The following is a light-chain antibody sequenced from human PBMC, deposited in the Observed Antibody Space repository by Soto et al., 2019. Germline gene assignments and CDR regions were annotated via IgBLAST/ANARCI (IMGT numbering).Light chain of an antibody. J-gene: IGKJ1*01. CDR1: QSVLYSSNNKNY. Sequence: DIVMTQSPDSLAVSLGERDTINCKSSQSVLYSSNNKNYLAWYQQKPGQPPKLLIYWASTRESGVPDRFSGSGSGTDFTLTISSLQAEDVAVYYCQQYYDAPQNFGQGTKVEI. CDR2: WAS. CDR3: QQYYDAPQN. V-gene: IGKV4-1*01.